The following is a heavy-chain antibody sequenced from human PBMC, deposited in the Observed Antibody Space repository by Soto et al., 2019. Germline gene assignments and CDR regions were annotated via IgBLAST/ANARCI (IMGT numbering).Heavy chain of an antibody. CDR3: AREKELLYYYYGMDV. CDR1: GLTFSSYA. D-gene: IGHD1-26*01. J-gene: IGHJ6*02. Sequence: GGSLRLSCAASGLTFSSYAMHWVRQAPGKGLEWVAVISYDGSNKYYADSVKGRFTISRDNSKNTLYLQMNSLRAEDTAVYYCAREKELLYYYYGMDVWGQGTTVTVSS. CDR2: ISYDGSNK. V-gene: IGHV3-30*04.